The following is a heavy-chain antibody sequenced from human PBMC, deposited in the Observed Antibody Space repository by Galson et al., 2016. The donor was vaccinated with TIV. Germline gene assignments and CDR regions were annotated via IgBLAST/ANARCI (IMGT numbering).Heavy chain of an antibody. J-gene: IGHJ4*02. CDR1: GFTFSDYH. D-gene: IGHD2/OR15-2a*01. CDR3: AKDLAVCGSFYGDFDY. V-gene: IGHV3-11*01. Sequence: SLRLSCAASGFTFSDYHMSWLRRTPGKGLEWIAHITSGASSRYYAESVKGRFTIPRDDAKNSVCLQMNSLRIDDTAGYYCAKDLAVCGSFYGDFDYWGPGTVVSVSS. CDR2: ITSGASSR.